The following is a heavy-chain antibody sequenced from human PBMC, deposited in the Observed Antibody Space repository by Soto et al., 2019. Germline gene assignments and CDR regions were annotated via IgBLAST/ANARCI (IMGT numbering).Heavy chain of an antibody. J-gene: IGHJ4*02. Sequence: QLVQSGAEVKKPGASVRVSCKPSGYTLTNYAIHWVRQAAGQRLEWLGWIDPGSGNTRYSQKFQGRITISRDNSASTFYMDLSSLTSEDTAVYFCTRDLNGGNPFDYWGQGTLVTVSS. D-gene: IGHD2-8*01. CDR3: TRDLNGGNPFDY. V-gene: IGHV1-3*01. CDR1: GYTLTNYA. CDR2: IDPGSGNT.